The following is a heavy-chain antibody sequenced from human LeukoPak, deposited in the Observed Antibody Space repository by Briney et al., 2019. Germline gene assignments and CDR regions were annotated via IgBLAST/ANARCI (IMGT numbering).Heavy chain of an antibody. CDR2: IYSGGST. J-gene: IGHJ4*02. Sequence: PGGSLRLSCAASGFTVSSNYMSWVRQAPGKGLEWVSVIYSGGSTHYADSVKGRFTISRDNSKNTLYLQMNSLRAEDTAVYYCARGQSSSWSRDKYFDYWGQGTLVTVSS. D-gene: IGHD6-13*01. CDR3: ARGQSSSWSRDKYFDY. V-gene: IGHV3-53*01. CDR1: GFTVSSNY.